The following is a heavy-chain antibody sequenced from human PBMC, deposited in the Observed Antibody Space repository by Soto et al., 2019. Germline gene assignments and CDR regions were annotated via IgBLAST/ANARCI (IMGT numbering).Heavy chain of an antibody. CDR1: GDSISGSQC. CDR2: ISHTVTT. V-gene: IGHV4-4*02. D-gene: IGHD3-10*01. Sequence: SETLSLTCAVSGDSISGSQCWSWVRLPPGKGLEWIGEISHTVTTNYNPSLKSRVTMSVDKPKDQFSLNLTSVTAADTAVYYCARVIRSRDEYFDYWGQGTVVAVSS. CDR3: ARVIRSRDEYFDY. J-gene: IGHJ4*02.